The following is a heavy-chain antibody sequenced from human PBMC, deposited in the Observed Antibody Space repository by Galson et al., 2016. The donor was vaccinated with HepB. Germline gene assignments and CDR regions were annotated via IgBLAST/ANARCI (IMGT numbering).Heavy chain of an antibody. CDR2: MNPNNGDT. V-gene: IGHV1-8*02. J-gene: IGHJ4*02. CDR1: GYTLTTYA. D-gene: IGHD1-1*01. Sequence: SVKVSCKASGYTLTTYAMNWVRQAPGQGLEWMGWMNPNNGDTGYGQEFQGRLSLTRDRSKTTAYMELSSLQFEDTAVYYCVRSIRTGHLDYWAQGTLITVAS. CDR3: VRSIRTGHLDY.